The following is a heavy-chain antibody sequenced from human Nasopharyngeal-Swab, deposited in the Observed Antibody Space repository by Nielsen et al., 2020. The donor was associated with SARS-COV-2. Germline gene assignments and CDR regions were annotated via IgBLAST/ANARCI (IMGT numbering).Heavy chain of an antibody. V-gene: IGHV3-23*01. CDR1: GFTFSSYA. J-gene: IGHJ4*02. CDR3: AKAADYYDSSGYYTY. CDR2: ISGSGGST. Sequence: GESLKISCAASGFTFSSYAMSWVRQAPGKGLEWVSTISGSGGSTYYADSAKGRFTISRDNSKNTLYLQMNSLRAEDTAVYYCAKAADYYDSSGYYTYWGQGTLVTVSS. D-gene: IGHD3-22*01.